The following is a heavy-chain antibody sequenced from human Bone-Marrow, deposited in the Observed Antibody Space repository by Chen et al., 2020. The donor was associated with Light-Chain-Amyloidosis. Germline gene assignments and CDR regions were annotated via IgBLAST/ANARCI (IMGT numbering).Heavy chain of an antibody. CDR3: AGTYGSGSYYADY. V-gene: IGHV3-53*01. CDR1: GFTVSSNY. J-gene: IGHJ4*02. Sequence: EVQLVESGGGLIQPGGSLRLSCAASGFTVSSNYMSWVRQAPGKGLELVSVIYSGGSTYYADSVKGRFTISRDNSKNTLYLQMNSLRAEDTAVYYCAGTYGSGSYYADYWGQGTLVTVSS. CDR2: IYSGGST. D-gene: IGHD3-10*01.